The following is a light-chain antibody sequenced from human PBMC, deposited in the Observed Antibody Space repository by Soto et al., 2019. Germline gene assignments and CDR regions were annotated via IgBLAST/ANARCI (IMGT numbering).Light chain of an antibody. Sequence: DIVMTQSPDSLAVSLGERATINCRSSQSVLSPSNNNNYLAWYQQKPGQPPKLLIYWASTRESGVPDRFSGSGSGTDFTLTISSLQAEDVAAYYCQQYFDSPLTFGPGTKVDIK. CDR2: WAS. J-gene: IGKJ3*01. CDR3: QQYFDSPLT. CDR1: QSVLSPSNNNNY. V-gene: IGKV4-1*01.